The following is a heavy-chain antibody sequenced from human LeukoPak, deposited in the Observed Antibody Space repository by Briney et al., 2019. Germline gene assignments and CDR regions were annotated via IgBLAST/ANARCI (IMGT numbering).Heavy chain of an antibody. Sequence: PGGTLRLSCAASGFTFSSYGMSWVRQAPGKGLEWVSAISGSGGSTYYADSVKGRFTISRDNSKNTLYLQMNSLRAEDTAVYYCAKGLLTVTTYYFDYWGQGTLVTVSS. CDR3: AKGLLTVTTYYFDY. V-gene: IGHV3-23*01. CDR2: ISGSGGST. J-gene: IGHJ4*02. D-gene: IGHD4-11*01. CDR1: GFTFSSYG.